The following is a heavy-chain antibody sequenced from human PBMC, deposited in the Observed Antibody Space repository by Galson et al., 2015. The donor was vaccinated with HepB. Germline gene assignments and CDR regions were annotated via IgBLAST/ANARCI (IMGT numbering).Heavy chain of an antibody. J-gene: IGHJ6*02. Sequence: LRLSCAASGFTFSFYGMHWVRQAPGKGLEWVAVISYDGSNKYYADSVKGRFTISRDSSKNTLYLQMNSLRAEDTAVYYCAKEGRYSGSYKYYFFYGMDVWGQGTTVTVSS. D-gene: IGHD1-26*01. CDR2: ISYDGSNK. CDR1: GFTFSFYG. V-gene: IGHV3-30*18. CDR3: AKEGRYSGSYKYYFFYGMDV.